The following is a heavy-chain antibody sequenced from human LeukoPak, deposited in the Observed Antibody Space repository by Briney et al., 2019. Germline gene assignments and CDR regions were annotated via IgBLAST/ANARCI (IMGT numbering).Heavy chain of an antibody. Sequence: PGGSLRLSCAASGFTFSDYQMNWIRQAPGKGPEWVSYISSSGGTISYADSVKGRFTISRDNAKNSLYLQMNSLRAEDTAVYYCARDEYYYGSGADIWGQGTMVTVSS. V-gene: IGHV3-11*01. CDR2: ISSSGGTI. CDR3: ARDEYYYGSGADI. D-gene: IGHD3-10*01. CDR1: GFTFSDYQ. J-gene: IGHJ3*02.